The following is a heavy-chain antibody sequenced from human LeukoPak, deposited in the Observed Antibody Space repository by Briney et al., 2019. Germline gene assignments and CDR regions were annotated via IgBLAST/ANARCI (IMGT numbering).Heavy chain of an antibody. Sequence: GGSLRLSCAASGFTFSNYWMTWVRQAPGKGLEWVANINQDGSKEYYMDSVKARFTVSRDNARNALYLQMNSLRVEDTAVYYCTRVIVAVPGYFDYFDFWGQGALVTVSS. D-gene: IGHD6-19*01. CDR1: GFTFSNYW. V-gene: IGHV3-7*01. CDR2: INQDGSKE. CDR3: TRVIVAVPGYFDYFDF. J-gene: IGHJ4*02.